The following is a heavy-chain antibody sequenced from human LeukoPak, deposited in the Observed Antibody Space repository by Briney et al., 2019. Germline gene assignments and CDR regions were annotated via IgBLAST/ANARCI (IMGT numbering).Heavy chain of an antibody. V-gene: IGHV4-59*11. D-gene: IGHD3-22*01. CDR3: ARYYYYDSSGYYAYMDV. J-gene: IGHJ6*03. CDR2: FYYSGST. Sequence: KPSETLSLTCTVSGGSISRHYWSWIRQPPGKGLEWIGYFYYSGSTNYNPSLKSRVTISVDTSKNQFSLKLSSVTAADTAVYYCARYYYYDSSGYYAYMDVWGKGTTVTVS. CDR1: GGSISRHY.